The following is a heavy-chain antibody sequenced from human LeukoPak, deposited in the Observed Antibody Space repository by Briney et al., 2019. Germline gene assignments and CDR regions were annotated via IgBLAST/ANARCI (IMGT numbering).Heavy chain of an antibody. V-gene: IGHV3-23*01. CDR2: ISGSGGST. J-gene: IGHJ4*02. Sequence: PGGSLRLSCAASGFTFSSYAMSWVRQAPGKGLEWVSAISGSGGSTYYADSVKGRFTISRDNSKNTLYLQMNSLRAEDTAVYNCAKMGARYCSSTSCYYPYYFDYWGQGTLVTVSS. CDR3: AKMGARYCSSTSCYYPYYFDY. D-gene: IGHD2-2*01. CDR1: GFTFSSYA.